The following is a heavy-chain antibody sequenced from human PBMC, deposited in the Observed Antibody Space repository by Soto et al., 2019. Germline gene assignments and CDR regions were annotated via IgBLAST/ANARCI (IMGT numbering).Heavy chain of an antibody. Sequence: QVQLVESRGGVVQPGRSLRLSCAASGFTFSNYDMHWVRQAPGKGLEWVAVISSDESKIFYADSVRGRFTISRDIAKNTLYLQMNSLRAEDTALYYCAREVIPEILFDYWGQGTLVTVSS. J-gene: IGHJ4*02. CDR1: GFTFSNYD. CDR2: ISSDESKI. CDR3: AREVIPEILFDY. D-gene: IGHD3-16*02. V-gene: IGHV3-30*04.